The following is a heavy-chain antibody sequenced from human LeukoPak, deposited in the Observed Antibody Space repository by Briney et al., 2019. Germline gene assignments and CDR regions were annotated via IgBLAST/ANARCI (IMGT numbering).Heavy chain of an antibody. Sequence: ASVKVSCKASGYTFTSYYMHWVRQAPGQGLEWMGIINPSGGSTSYAQKFQGRVTMTRDTSKNQFSLKLSSVTAADTAVYYCARIPDYYDSSGAFDIWGQGTMVTVSS. CDR2: INPSGGST. J-gene: IGHJ3*02. CDR3: ARIPDYYDSSGAFDI. D-gene: IGHD3-22*01. V-gene: IGHV1-46*01. CDR1: GYTFTSYY.